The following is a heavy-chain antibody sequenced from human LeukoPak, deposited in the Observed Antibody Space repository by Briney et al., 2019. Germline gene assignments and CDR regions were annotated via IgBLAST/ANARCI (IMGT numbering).Heavy chain of an antibody. J-gene: IGHJ6*02. D-gene: IGHD2-2*01. CDR1: GFTFSSYG. Sequence: PGRSLRLSCAASGFTFSSYGMHWVRQAPGKGLEWVAVIWYDGSNKYYADSVKGRFTISRDNSKNTLYLQMNSLRAEDTAVYYCARDMIYCSSTSCYPLYYYGMDVWGQGATVTVSS. V-gene: IGHV3-33*01. CDR3: ARDMIYCSSTSCYPLYYYGMDV. CDR2: IWYDGSNK.